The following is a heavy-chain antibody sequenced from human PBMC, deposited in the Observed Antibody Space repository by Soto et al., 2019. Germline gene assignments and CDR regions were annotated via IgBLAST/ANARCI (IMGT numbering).Heavy chain of an antibody. J-gene: IGHJ3*02. CDR3: ARDFIRGSVTTKGDAFDI. V-gene: IGHV3-33*01. CDR1: GFSFRNYG. D-gene: IGHD3-10*01. CDR2: IWYDGSKK. Sequence: QVQLVESGGGVVQPGRSQRLSCAASGFSFRNYGMHWVRQARGKRLEWVAGIWYDGSKKYYDDSVKGRFTISRDNSKNTLYLEMNSLRAEDTAVYHCARDFIRGSVTTKGDAFDIWGQGTMVTVSS.